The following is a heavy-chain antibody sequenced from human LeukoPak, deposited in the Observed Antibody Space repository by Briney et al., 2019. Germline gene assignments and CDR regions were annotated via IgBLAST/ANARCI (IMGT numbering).Heavy chain of an antibody. Sequence: GGSLRLSCEASGFSVSSNYMSWVRQAPGKGLEWVSVFYASGGTFYTDSVKGRFTISRDTSTNSLYLQMSSLRTEDTAVYFCAAKGNGYTGIYVFAHWGKGTLVTVSS. V-gene: IGHV3-66*01. CDR3: AAKGNGYTGIYVFAH. CDR1: GFSVSSNY. D-gene: IGHD5-12*01. CDR2: FYASGGT. J-gene: IGHJ4*02.